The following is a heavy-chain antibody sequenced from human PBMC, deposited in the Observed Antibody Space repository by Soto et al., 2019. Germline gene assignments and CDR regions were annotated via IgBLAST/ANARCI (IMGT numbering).Heavy chain of an antibody. CDR2: ISSSSSYT. V-gene: IGHV3-11*06. J-gene: IGHJ4*02. CDR1: GFTFSEYY. D-gene: IGHD1-26*01. CDR3: ARSKFMRATPCPLDY. Sequence: GGSLRLSSAASGFTFSEYYMSWLRQDPGRGLEWVSYISSSSSYTNDADSVKGRFTISRDNAKTSLYLQMNSLRAEDTAVYYCARSKFMRATPCPLDYWGQGTLVTVSS.